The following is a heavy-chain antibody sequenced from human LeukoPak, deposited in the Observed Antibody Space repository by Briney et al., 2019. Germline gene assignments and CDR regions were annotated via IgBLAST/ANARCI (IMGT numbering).Heavy chain of an antibody. Sequence: SVTVSCTASGYTLTSYGISWVRQAPGQGLEWMGGIIAIFGTANYAQKFQGRVMITTDESTSTDYMELSSLRSEDTAVYYCAREWAAGGSWLDPWGQGTVVTVSS. J-gene: IGHJ5*02. CDR1: GYTLTSYG. D-gene: IGHD6-13*01. CDR2: IIAIFGTA. CDR3: AREWAAGGSWLDP. V-gene: IGHV1-69*05.